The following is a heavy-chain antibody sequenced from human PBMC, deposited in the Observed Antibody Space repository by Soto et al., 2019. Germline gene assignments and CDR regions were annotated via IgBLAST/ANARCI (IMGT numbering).Heavy chain of an antibody. CDR3: ARGDGRGSSGFYYYYGMDV. D-gene: IGHD6-25*01. CDR1: GFTFTNYF. J-gene: IGHJ6*02. Sequence: QVQLVQSGAEVKKPGASVKVSCKASGFTFTNYFFHWVRQAPRQGLEWMGIISPYDGSTNYGQSLQGRVTMTSDTSTSTVYMEPSSLRYEDTAVYYCARGDGRGSSGFYYYYGMDVWGHGTTVTVSS. CDR2: ISPYDGST. V-gene: IGHV1-46*01.